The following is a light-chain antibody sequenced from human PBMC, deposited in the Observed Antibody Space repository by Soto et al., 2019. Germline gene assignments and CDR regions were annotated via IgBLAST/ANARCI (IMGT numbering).Light chain of an antibody. CDR1: QSITSTY. J-gene: IGKJ3*01. V-gene: IGKV3-20*01. CDR2: GAS. Sequence: EIVLTQSPGTLSLSPGERATLSCRASQSITSTYLAWYQQKPGQAPRLLIYGASSRASGIPERFSGSGSGTDFTLTIIRLEPEDFAVYYCQQYGSSPPFTFGPGTKVDIK. CDR3: QQYGSSPPFT.